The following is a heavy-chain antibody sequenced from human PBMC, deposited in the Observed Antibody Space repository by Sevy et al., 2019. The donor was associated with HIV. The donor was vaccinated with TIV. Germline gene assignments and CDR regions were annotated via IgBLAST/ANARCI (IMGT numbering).Heavy chain of an antibody. Sequence: GGSLRLSCAASGFTFSSYAMSWVRQAPGKGLEWVSAIDGKGRSTHYADSVKGRFTISRDNSKNTLYLQMNSLRAEDTAVYYCAKTVNSGGGVVPAANYYYYGMDVWGQWTTVTVSS. D-gene: IGHD2-2*01. J-gene: IGHJ6*02. CDR3: AKTVNSGGGVVPAANYYYYGMDV. CDR2: IDGKGRST. V-gene: IGHV3-23*01. CDR1: GFTFSSYA.